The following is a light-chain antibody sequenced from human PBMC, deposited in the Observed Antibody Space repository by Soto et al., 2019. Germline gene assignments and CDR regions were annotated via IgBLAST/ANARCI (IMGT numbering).Light chain of an antibody. Sequence: DIHMTQSPSTRSACVLGIGSIGFRASQSISSWLAWYQQKPGKAPKLLIYKASSLESGVPSRFSGSGSGTEFTLTISSLQTDDFATYYCQQYNSFWTFGQGTKVDIK. V-gene: IGKV1-5*03. J-gene: IGKJ1*01. CDR2: KAS. CDR1: QSISSW. CDR3: QQYNSFWT.